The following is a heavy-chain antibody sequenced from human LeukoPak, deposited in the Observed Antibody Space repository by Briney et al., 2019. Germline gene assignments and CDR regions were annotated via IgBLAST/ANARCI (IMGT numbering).Heavy chain of an antibody. Sequence: GASVKVSCNASGYTFTNYDIHWVRQATGQGLEWMGWINPNSGNTDYAQKFQGRVTITRNTSISTAYMELSSLRSEDTAVYYCARDGPAAGHAFDYWGQGTLVTVSS. CDR2: INPNSGNT. V-gene: IGHV1-8*03. CDR3: ARDGPAAGHAFDY. J-gene: IGHJ4*02. D-gene: IGHD5-24*01. CDR1: GYTFTNYD.